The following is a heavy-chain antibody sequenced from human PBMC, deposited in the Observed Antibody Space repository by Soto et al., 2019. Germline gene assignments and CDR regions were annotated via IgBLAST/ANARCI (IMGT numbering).Heavy chain of an antibody. V-gene: IGHV1-3*01. CDR1: GYTITCCA. D-gene: IGHD3-10*02. CDR2: INAGDGDT. J-gene: IGHJ5*02. CDR3: VRDRPHACFDP. Sequence: ASVKVSCKASGYTITCCAMHWVRQAPGQRPEWMGWINAGDGDTKYSQNFQGRLTIIRDTSASTACMEISSLRSDDTAFYYCVRDRPHACFDPWGQGTLVTVSS.